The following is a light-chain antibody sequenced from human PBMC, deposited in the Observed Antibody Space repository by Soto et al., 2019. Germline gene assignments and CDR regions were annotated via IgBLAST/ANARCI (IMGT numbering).Light chain of an antibody. CDR2: EVT. J-gene: IGLJ3*02. V-gene: IGLV2-8*01. Sequence: QSALTQPPSASGSPGQSVTISCTGTSSDVGGYNYVSWYQQHPGKAPRLMVYEVTKRPSGVPARFSCSKSGNTASLTVSGLHAEDEAHYYCSSHAGINNLVFGGGTKLTVL. CDR3: SSHAGINNLV. CDR1: SSDVGGYNY.